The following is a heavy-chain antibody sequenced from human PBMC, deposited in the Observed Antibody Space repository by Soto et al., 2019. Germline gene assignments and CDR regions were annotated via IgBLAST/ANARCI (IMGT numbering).Heavy chain of an antibody. J-gene: IGHJ4*02. CDR3: ARDSAAVDH. D-gene: IGHD6-13*01. CDR2: INPASGST. CDR1: GYTFTHYY. V-gene: IGHV1-46*01. Sequence: QVQLVQSGAEVKKPGASVKLSCRTSGYTFTHYYIHWVRQAPGQGLEWLGIINPASGSTNYAQEFQGRVTLTMDTSTTTVYMELSGLRDEDTAIFYCARDSAAVDHWGQGTLVTVSS.